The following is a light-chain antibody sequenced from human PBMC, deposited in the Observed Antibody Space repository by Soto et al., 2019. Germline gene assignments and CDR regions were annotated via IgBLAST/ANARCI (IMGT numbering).Light chain of an antibody. CDR3: CSYAGSSTLV. V-gene: IGLV2-14*01. J-gene: IGLJ3*02. CDR2: EVS. Sequence: QSVLTQPASVSGSPGQSITISCTGTSSDVGGHNYVSWYQQHPGKAPKLMIYEVSNRPSGVSNRFSGSKSGNTASLTISGLQAEDEADYYCCSYAGSSTLVFGGGTKLTVL. CDR1: SSDVGGHNY.